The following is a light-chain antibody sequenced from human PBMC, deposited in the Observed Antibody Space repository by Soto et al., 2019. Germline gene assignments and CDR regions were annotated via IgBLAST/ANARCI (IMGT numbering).Light chain of an antibody. CDR2: EAN. CDR1: SSDVGSYNF. Sequence: QSALTQPASVSGSPGQSITISCTGTSSDVGSYNFVSWYQQHPGKAPKLMIYEANKRPSGVSNRFSGSKSDNTASLTISGLQAEDEADYYCSSYTTISTYVFGTGTKLTVL. CDR3: SSYTTISTYV. J-gene: IGLJ1*01. V-gene: IGLV2-14*02.